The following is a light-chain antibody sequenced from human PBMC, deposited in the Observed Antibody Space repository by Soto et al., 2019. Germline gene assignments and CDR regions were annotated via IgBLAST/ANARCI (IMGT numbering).Light chain of an antibody. J-gene: IGKJ4*01. CDR2: GAS. Sequence: EIVLTQSPGTLSLSPGERATLSCRASQSVGSDLVWYQQKPGQTPRLLIYGASSKATGIRDSFSGSGSGNDFTLNISRVEPADSAVYYCQRYSSSPFCFGGGTKVEIK. V-gene: IGKV3-20*01. CDR1: QSVGSD. CDR3: QRYSSSPFC.